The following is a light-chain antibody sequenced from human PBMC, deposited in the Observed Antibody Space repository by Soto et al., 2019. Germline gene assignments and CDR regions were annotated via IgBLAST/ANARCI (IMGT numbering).Light chain of an antibody. CDR1: QSIRSY. CDR2: AAS. V-gene: IGKV1-39*01. CDR3: QQSYSTPPT. Sequence: DIQMTQSPSSLSASVGDRVTITCRASQSIRSYLNWYQQKPGKAPKLLIYAASSLQSGVPSRFSGSGSGKDFTLTISSLQPEDFATYYCQQSYSTPPTLGQGTKV. J-gene: IGKJ1*01.